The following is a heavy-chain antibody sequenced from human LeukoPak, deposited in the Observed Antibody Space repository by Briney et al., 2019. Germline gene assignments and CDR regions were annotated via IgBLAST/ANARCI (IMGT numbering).Heavy chain of an antibody. Sequence: ASVKVSCKASGYTFTHNDVNWVRQATGHGLECMGWMNPGTANTGYAQKFQGRLAMTGDTSINTAYMELSGPTSEDTAVYCCARGRAAADWGQGTLVTVSS. CDR1: GYTFTHND. V-gene: IGHV1-8*01. CDR2: MNPGTANT. D-gene: IGHD2-15*01. J-gene: IGHJ4*02. CDR3: ARGRAAAD.